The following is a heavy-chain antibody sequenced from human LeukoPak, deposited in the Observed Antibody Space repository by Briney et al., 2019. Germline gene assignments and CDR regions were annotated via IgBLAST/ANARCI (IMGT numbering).Heavy chain of an antibody. D-gene: IGHD2-2*01. CDR1: GGSISSGGYY. Sequence: SETLSLTCTVSGGSISSGGYYWSWVRQHPGKGLEWIGYIYYSGSTYYNPSLKSRVTISVDTSKNQFSLKLSSVTAADTAVYYCAISSTSATWYYWGQGTLVTVSS. J-gene: IGHJ4*02. V-gene: IGHV4-61*08. CDR2: IYYSGST. CDR3: AISSTSATWYY.